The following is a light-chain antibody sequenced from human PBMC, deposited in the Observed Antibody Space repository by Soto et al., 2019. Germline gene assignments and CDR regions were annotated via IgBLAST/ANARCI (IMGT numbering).Light chain of an antibody. CDR2: QDT. J-gene: IGLJ1*01. CDR1: KLGNKY. CDR3: QAWDSSTYV. V-gene: IGLV3-1*01. Sequence: SYELTQPPSVSVSPGQTASITCSGDKLGNKYASWYQQKPGQSPVLVIYQDTDRPSGIPERFSGSNSGNTATLTISGTQAMDEADYYCQAWDSSTYVFGTGTKLTVL.